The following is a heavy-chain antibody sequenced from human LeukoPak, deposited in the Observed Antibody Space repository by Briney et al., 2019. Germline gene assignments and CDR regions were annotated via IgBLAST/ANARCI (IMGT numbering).Heavy chain of an antibody. CDR2: INNSGST. CDR3: ARGRYGPRLGN. D-gene: IGHD3-16*01. CDR1: GASFSDSY. J-gene: IGHJ4*02. V-gene: IGHV4-34*01. Sequence: PSETLSLTCAVYGASFSDSYWSWNRQSPEKGLEWIGEINNSGSTSYNPSLNSRVIMSVDRSKNQFSLRLTSVTAADTAVYYCARGRYGPRLGNWGQGTLVTVSS.